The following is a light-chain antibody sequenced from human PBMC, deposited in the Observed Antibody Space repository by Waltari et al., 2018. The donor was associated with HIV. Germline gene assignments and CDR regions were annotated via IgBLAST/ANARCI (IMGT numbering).Light chain of an antibody. CDR2: SSD. CDR1: SSNIGVNT. CDR3: AAWDDSLNGGV. Sequence: QSVLTQPPSASGTPGQRVTISCSGGSSNIGVNTVNWYQQVPGTAPKIIVYSSDQRPSGVSDRFSGSKSGASASLAISGLQSEDEADYYCAAWDDSLNGGVFGGGTKLTVL. J-gene: IGLJ3*02. V-gene: IGLV1-44*01.